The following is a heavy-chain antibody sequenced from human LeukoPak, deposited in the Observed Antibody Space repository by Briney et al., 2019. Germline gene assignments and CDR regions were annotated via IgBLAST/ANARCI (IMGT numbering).Heavy chain of an antibody. Sequence: SETLSLTCAVSGGSISTGNWWSWVRQPPGKGLEWIGEIYHSGSTNYNPSLKSRVTISVDTSKNQFSLKLSSVTAADTAVYYCARGLRGYYDFWRPFDYWGQGTLVTVSS. CDR3: ARGLRGYYDFWRPFDY. CDR2: IYHSGST. V-gene: IGHV4-4*02. D-gene: IGHD3-3*01. CDR1: GGSISTGNW. J-gene: IGHJ4*02.